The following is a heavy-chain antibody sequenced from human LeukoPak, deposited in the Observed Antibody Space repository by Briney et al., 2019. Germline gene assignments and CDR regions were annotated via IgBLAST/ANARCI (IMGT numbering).Heavy chain of an antibody. CDR2: INHSGST. J-gene: IGHJ4*02. Sequence: PSETLSLTCAVYGGSFSGYYWSWIRQPPGKGLEWIGEINHSGSTNYNPSLMSRVTISVDTSKNQFSLKLSSVTAADTAVYYCASSYFPAGVYYFDYWGQGTLVTVSS. V-gene: IGHV4-34*01. CDR1: GGSFSGYY. D-gene: IGHD7-27*01. CDR3: ASSYFPAGVYYFDY.